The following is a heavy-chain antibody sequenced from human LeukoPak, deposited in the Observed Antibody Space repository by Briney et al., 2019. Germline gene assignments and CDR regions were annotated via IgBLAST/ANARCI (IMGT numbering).Heavy chain of an antibody. CDR3: ARSYGGYVNWFDP. D-gene: IGHD5-12*01. J-gene: IGHJ5*02. CDR1: GGTFSSYA. CDR2: IIPIFGTA. V-gene: IGHV1-69*13. Sequence: GASVKVSCKASGGTFSSYAISWVRQAPGQGLEWMGGIIPIFGTANYAQKFQGRVTITADESTSTAYMELSSLRSEDTAVYYCARSYGGYVNWFDPWGQGTLVTVSS.